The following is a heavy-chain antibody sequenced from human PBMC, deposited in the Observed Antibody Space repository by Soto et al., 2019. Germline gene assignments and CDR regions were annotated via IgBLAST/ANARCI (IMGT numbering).Heavy chain of an antibody. V-gene: IGHV4-38-2*01. Sequence: LSLTCGVSGFPVSYGYYWGWIRQPPGKGLEWLGSIYQSGKTYYNPSLESRLTLSMDTSKNEFSVRLRSVTAADTAVYFCARLYCSSVSCYNDYWGPGVQVTVSS. CDR2: IYQSGKT. CDR3: ARLYCSSVSCYNDY. D-gene: IGHD2-2*01. J-gene: IGHJ4*02. CDR1: GFPVSYGYY.